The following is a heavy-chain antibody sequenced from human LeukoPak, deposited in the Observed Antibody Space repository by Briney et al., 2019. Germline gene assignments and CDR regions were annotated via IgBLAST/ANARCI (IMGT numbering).Heavy chain of an antibody. CDR1: GGSISSSSYY. Sequence: SETLSLTCTVSGGSISSSSYYWGWIRQPPGKGLEWIGSIYYSGSTYYNPSLKSRVTISVDTSKNQFSLKLSSVTAADTAVYYCARGRPSRYCSGGSCYNNPYYFDYWGQGTLVTVSS. D-gene: IGHD2-15*01. CDR2: IYYSGST. CDR3: ARGRPSRYCSGGSCYNNPYYFDY. J-gene: IGHJ4*02. V-gene: IGHV4-39*07.